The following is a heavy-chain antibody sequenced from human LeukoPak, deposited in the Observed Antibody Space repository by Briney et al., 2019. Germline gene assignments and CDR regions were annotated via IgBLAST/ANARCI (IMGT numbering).Heavy chain of an antibody. Sequence: GGSLRLSFAVFGLRYSDAWMSWVGQAPGKGLVFVAVISYGGGNKYYADSVKGRFSISRDDSKNTLYLQMNSLRDEDTAVYYCAKAHRSGMYYFDYWGQGTLVTVSS. CDR2: ISYGGGNK. CDR1: GLRYSDAW. D-gene: IGHD3-3*01. CDR3: AKAHRSGMYYFDY. J-gene: IGHJ4*02. V-gene: IGHV3-30*18.